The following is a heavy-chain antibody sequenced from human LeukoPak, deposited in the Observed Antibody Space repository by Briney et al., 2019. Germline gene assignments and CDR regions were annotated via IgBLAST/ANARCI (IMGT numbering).Heavy chain of an antibody. Sequence: ASVKVSCKASGYTFTNYYMHWVRQAPGQGLEWMGKINPSGGSTTYAQKFQGRVTMTRDTSTGTVYMELSSLRSEDTAMYYCAKCRVSSSGSADYWGQGTLVTVSS. CDR2: INPSGGST. D-gene: IGHD6-19*01. J-gene: IGHJ4*02. CDR1: GYTFTNYY. V-gene: IGHV1-46*01. CDR3: AKCRVSSSGSADY.